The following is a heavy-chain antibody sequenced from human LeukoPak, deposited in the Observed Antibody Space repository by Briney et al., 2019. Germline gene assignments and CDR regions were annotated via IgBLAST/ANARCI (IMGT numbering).Heavy chain of an antibody. CDR1: GYTFTSYD. Sequence: ASVKVSCKDSGYTFTSYDINWVRQATGQGLEWMGWMNPNSGNTGYAQKFQGRVTMTRHTSISTAYMELSSLRSEDTAVYYCARAITMVRGFIINYWGQGTLVTVSS. J-gene: IGHJ4*02. D-gene: IGHD3-10*01. CDR3: ARAITMVRGFIINY. V-gene: IGHV1-8*01. CDR2: MNPNSGNT.